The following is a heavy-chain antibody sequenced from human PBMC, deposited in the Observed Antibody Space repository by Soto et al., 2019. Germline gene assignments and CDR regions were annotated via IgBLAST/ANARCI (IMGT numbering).Heavy chain of an antibody. CDR2: IYPGDSDT. CDR3: AASIFYYGMDV. CDR1: GYKFTRYW. J-gene: IGHJ6*02. Sequence: GHSLKISGKGSGYKFTRYWFGWVHQMPGKGLEWMGIIYPGDSDTKYNPSFQGQVTISADKSITTTYLQWSSLKASDTAIYYCAASIFYYGMDVCGQGTTVT. V-gene: IGHV5-51*07.